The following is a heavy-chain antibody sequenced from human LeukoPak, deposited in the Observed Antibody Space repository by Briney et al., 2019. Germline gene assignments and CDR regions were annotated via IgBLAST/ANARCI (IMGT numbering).Heavy chain of an antibody. Sequence: SETLSLTCAVSGDSMNSSNWWSWVRQSPGKGLEWIGYIYHSGSTYYNPSLKSRVTISVDRSKNQFSLKLSSVTAADTAVYYCAREAEVVPAAMGGWFDPWGQGTLVTVSS. J-gene: IGHJ5*02. D-gene: IGHD2-2*01. V-gene: IGHV4-4*02. CDR3: AREAEVVPAAMGGWFDP. CDR1: GDSMNSSNW. CDR2: IYHSGST.